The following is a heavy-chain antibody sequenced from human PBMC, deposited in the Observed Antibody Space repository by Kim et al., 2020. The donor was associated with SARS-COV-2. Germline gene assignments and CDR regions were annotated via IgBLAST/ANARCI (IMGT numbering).Heavy chain of an antibody. CDR3: AKRPPGNYDSSGYYYDTAFDV. Sequence: GGSLRLSCAASGFTFSSYAMSWVRQAPGKGLEWVSAISGSGGCTYYADSVKGRFTISRDNSKNTLYLQMNSLRAEDTAVYYCAKRPPGNYDSSGYYYDTAFDVWAQGKMVTVSS. CDR1: GFTFSSYA. J-gene: IGHJ3*01. D-gene: IGHD3-22*01. CDR2: ISGSGGCT. V-gene: IGHV3-23*01.